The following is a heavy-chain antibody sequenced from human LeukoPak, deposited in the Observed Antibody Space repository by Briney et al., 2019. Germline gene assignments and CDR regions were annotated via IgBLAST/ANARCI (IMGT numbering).Heavy chain of an antibody. J-gene: IGHJ4*02. CDR1: GYTFTSYG. V-gene: IGHV1-18*03. D-gene: IGHD5-12*01. Sequence: GASVKVSCKASGYTFTSYGISWVRQAPGQGLEWMGWINAYNGNTNYAQNLQGRVTMTTDTSATTAYMELRSLRSDDMAVYYCAREWSGYSGYDLDYWGQGTLVTVSS. CDR2: INAYNGNT. CDR3: AREWSGYSGYDLDY.